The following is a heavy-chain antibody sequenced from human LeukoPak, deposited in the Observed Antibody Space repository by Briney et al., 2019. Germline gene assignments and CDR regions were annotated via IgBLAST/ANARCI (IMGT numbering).Heavy chain of an antibody. J-gene: IGHJ4*02. Sequence: GGSLGLSCEASGFPFISYWMSWARQAPGKGLEWVANIKQDGSEKYYVDSVKGRFTISRDNAKNSLYLQMNSLRAEDTAVYYCARGGDYFDYWGQGTLVTVSS. CDR3: ARGGDYFDY. CDR1: GFPFISYW. CDR2: IKQDGSEK. V-gene: IGHV3-7*01.